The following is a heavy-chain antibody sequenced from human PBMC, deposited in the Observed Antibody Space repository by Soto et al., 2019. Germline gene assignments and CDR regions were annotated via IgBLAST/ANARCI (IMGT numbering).Heavy chain of an antibody. CDR2: IYSSGST. J-gene: IGHJ4*02. Sequence: PSETLSLTCTVSGDSVSTNSYSWGWIRQSPGKGLEWIGTIYSSGSTNYNPSLKSRVTISVDTSKNQFSLKLTSVTAADTAVYYCARDKITGLFDYWGQGTLVTVSS. V-gene: IGHV4-39*07. CDR1: GDSVSTNSYS. CDR3: ARDKITGLFDY. D-gene: IGHD2-8*02.